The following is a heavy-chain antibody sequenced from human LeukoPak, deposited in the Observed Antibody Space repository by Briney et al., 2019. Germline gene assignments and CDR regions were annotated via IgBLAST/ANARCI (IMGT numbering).Heavy chain of an antibody. CDR1: GYSFTTYG. D-gene: IGHD2-15*01. J-gene: IGHJ3*01. CDR2: ISAYNGNT. CDR3: ARDSGMAGPDAFDF. Sequence: ASVKVSCKTSGYSFTTYGISWVRQAPGQGLEWMGWISAYNGNTNYAQKLQGRVTMTTDTSTSTAYMELRSLRSDDTAVYYCARDSGMAGPDAFDFWGQGTMVTVSS. V-gene: IGHV1-18*01.